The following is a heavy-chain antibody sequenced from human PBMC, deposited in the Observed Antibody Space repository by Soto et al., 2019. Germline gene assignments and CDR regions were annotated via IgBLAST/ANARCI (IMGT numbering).Heavy chain of an antibody. V-gene: IGHV1-69*13. Sequence: GDSVKVSCKASGGTFSSYAISWVRQAPGQGLEWMGGIIPIFGTANYTQKFQGRVTISADESTSTAYMELSSLRSEDTAVYYWAIENTAMVNDYVDYWGRGTRVTVSS. CDR3: AIENTAMVNDYVDY. CDR2: IIPIFGTA. J-gene: IGHJ4*02. D-gene: IGHD5-18*01. CDR1: GGTFSSYA.